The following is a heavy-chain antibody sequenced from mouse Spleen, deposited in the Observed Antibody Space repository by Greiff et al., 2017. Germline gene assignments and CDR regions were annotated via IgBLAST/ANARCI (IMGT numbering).Heavy chain of an antibody. CDR2: INPSSGHT. J-gene: IGHJ2*01. V-gene: IGHV1-4*01. D-gene: IGHD1-1*01. Sequence: QVQLQESGAELARPGASVKMSCKASGYTFTSYTMHWVKQRPGQGLEWIGYINPSSGHTKYNQKFKDKATLTADKSSSTAYMQLGSLTSEDSAVDYCARSGYYCQDYFDYWGQGTTLTVSS. CDR3: ARSGYYCQDYFDY. CDR1: GYTFTSYT.